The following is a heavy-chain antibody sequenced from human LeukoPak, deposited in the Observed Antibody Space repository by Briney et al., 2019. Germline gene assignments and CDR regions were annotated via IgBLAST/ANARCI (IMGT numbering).Heavy chain of an antibody. CDR2: ISVSTSTI. D-gene: IGHD2-15*01. CDR3: ARDKDYSFDY. J-gene: IGHJ4*02. Sequence: PGGSLRLSCAASGFTFSTYSMNWVRQAPGKGLEWVSYISVSTSTISYADSVKGRFTISRDNAKNSLYLQMNSLRDEDTAVYFCARDKDYSFDYWGQGTLVTVSS. V-gene: IGHV3-48*02. CDR1: GFTFSTYS.